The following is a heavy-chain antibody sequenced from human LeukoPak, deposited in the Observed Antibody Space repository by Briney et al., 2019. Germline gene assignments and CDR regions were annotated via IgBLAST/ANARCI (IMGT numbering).Heavy chain of an antibody. CDR1: GFTFSSYG. CDR2: IWYDGSNK. D-gene: IGHD4-17*01. J-gene: IGHJ6*03. CDR3: ARDPSRDDYGDYYYYMDV. V-gene: IGHV3-30*02. Sequence: GGSLTLSCAASGFTFSSYGMHWVRQAPGKGLEWVAFIWYDGSNKYYADSVKGRFTISRDNSKNTLYLQMNSLRAEDTAVYYCARDPSRDDYGDYYYYMDVWGKGTTVTVSS.